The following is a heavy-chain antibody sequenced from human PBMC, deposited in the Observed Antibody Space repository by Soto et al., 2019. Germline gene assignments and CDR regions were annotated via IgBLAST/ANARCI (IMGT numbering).Heavy chain of an antibody. Sequence: SETLSLTCAVYGGSFSGYYWSWIRQPPGKGLEWIGEINHSGSTNYNPSLKSRVTISVDTSKNQFSLKLSSVTAADTAVYYCARVRSVVPAAMRLYYYYGMDVWGQGTTVTVS. D-gene: IGHD2-2*01. CDR3: ARVRSVVPAAMRLYYYYGMDV. CDR2: INHSGST. CDR1: GGSFSGYY. V-gene: IGHV4-34*01. J-gene: IGHJ6*02.